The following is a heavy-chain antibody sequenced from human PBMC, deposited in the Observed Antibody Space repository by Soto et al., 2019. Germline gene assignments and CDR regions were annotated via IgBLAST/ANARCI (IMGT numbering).Heavy chain of an antibody. V-gene: IGHV3-21*01. CDR2: ISSSSSYI. D-gene: IGHD3-16*01. CDR1: GFTFCSYS. J-gene: IGHJ3*02. CDR3: AREYYDYLREFGFDI. Sequence: GGSLRLSCAASGFTFCSYSMNWVRQAPGKGLEWVSSISSSSSYIYYADSVKGRFTISRDNAKNSLYLQMNSLRAEDTAVYYCAREYYDYLREFGFDIWGQGTMVTVSS.